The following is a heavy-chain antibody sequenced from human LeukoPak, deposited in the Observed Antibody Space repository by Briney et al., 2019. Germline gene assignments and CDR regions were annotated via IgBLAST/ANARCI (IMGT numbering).Heavy chain of an antibody. V-gene: IGHV1-46*01. CDR1: GGTFSSYA. D-gene: IGHD3-3*01. CDR2: INPSGGST. CDR3: ARGPDITIFGVVIDYYFDY. Sequence: ASVKVSCKASGGTFSSYAISWVRQAPGQGLEWMGIINPSGGSTSYAQKFQGRVTMTRDTSTSTVYMELSSLRSEDTAVYYCARGPDITIFGVVIDYYFDYWGQGTLVTVSS. J-gene: IGHJ4*02.